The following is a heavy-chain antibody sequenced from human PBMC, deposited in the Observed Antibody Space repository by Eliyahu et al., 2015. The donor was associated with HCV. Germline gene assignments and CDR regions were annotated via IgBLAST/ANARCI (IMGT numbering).Heavy chain of an antibody. D-gene: IGHD5-18*01. V-gene: IGHV4-39*01. CDR1: GGSIGNSTYY. CDR2: IYNSGNT. Sequence: ESGPGLVKPSATLSLTCTVSGGSIGNSTYYWGWIRQPPGKGLEWIGSIYNSGNTDYNPSLKSRVDMSADMSKNQFSLKLSSVTAADTRVYFFARQGRGYNYGYLHYWGQGTLVTVSS. J-gene: IGHJ4*02. CDR3: ARQGRGYNYGYLHY.